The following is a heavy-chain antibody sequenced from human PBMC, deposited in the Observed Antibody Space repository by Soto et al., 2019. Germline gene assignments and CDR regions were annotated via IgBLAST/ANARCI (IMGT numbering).Heavy chain of an antibody. J-gene: IGHJ3*02. Sequence: GGSLRLSCAASGFTFSSYAMHWVRQAPGKGLEYVSAISSNGGSTYYANSVKGRFTISRDNSKNTLYLQMGSLRAEDMAVYSCARTAGATDAFDIWGQGTMVTVSS. CDR3: ARTAGATDAFDI. CDR1: GFTFSSYA. CDR2: ISSNGGST. V-gene: IGHV3-64*01.